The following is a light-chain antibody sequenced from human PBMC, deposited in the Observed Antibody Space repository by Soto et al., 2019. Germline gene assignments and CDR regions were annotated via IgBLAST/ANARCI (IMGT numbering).Light chain of an antibody. CDR2: EVS. V-gene: IGLV2-14*01. J-gene: IGLJ2*01. Sequence: QSVLTQPASVSGSPGQSITISCTGSTSDVGAYNYVSWYKHHPGQAPQLMIYEVSNRPSGVSNRFSGSKSGNTASLTISGLQADDEGDYYCRLYLNADTMVLGGGLKVTGL. CDR1: TSDVGAYNY. CDR3: RLYLNADTMV.